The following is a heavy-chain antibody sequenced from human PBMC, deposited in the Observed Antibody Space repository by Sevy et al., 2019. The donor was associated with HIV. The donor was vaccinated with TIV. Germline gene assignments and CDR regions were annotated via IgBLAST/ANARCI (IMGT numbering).Heavy chain of an antibody. D-gene: IGHD3-22*01. CDR3: AREIYFCDNSGFYYFDS. CDR1: VASVSSGKYY. Sequence: SETLSLTCNVSVASVSSGKYYWTWIRQPPGKDLEWIGHVSYSGRTNYNPSLKSRVTISEDTSKNQFSLSLNSVTAADTATYYCAREIYFCDNSGFYYFDSWGLGILVTVSS. J-gene: IGHJ4*02. CDR2: VSYSGRT. V-gene: IGHV4-61*01.